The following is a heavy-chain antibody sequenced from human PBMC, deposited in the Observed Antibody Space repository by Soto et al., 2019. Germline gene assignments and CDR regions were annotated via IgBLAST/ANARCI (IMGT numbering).Heavy chain of an antibody. J-gene: IGHJ4*02. CDR2: ISYDGSEK. CDR1: GLTFSSYA. D-gene: IGHD3-9*01. Sequence: QVQLLESGGGVVQPGRSLRLSCAASGLTFSSYAMHWVRQAPGKGLEWVALISYDGSEKYHADSVKGRFTISRDNSENTLYLQMYSLRHEDTAVYCCARGLGGYLYFDLWGQGTLVTVSS. V-gene: IGHV3-30-3*01. CDR3: ARGLGGYLYFDL.